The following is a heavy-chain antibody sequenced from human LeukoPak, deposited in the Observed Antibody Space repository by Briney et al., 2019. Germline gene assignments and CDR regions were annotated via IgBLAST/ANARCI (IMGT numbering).Heavy chain of an antibody. Sequence: GGSLRLSCAVSGFTFNSHAMCWVRQAPGKGLEWVSSIDISGGRTYYADSVKGRFTISRDNSRNTLYLQMNSLRAEDTAVYYCARDCGSGCSSTSRGGQRYYYYYGMDVWGQGTTVTVSS. CDR2: IDISGGRT. D-gene: IGHD2-2*01. J-gene: IGHJ6*02. V-gene: IGHV3-23*01. CDR3: ARDCGSGCSSTSRGGQRYYYYYGMDV. CDR1: GFTFNSHA.